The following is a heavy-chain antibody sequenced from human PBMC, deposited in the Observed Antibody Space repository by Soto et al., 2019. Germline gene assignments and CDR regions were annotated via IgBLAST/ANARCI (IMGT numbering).Heavy chain of an antibody. Sequence: SETLSLTCAVSGGSISSGGYSWSWIRQPPGKGLEWIGYIYHSGSTYYNPSLESRVTISVDRSKNQFSLKLSSVTAADTAVYYCARFDYGSGRTDAFDIWGQGTMVTVSS. CDR1: GGSISSGGYS. D-gene: IGHD3-10*01. V-gene: IGHV4-30-2*01. J-gene: IGHJ3*02. CDR3: ARFDYGSGRTDAFDI. CDR2: IYHSGST.